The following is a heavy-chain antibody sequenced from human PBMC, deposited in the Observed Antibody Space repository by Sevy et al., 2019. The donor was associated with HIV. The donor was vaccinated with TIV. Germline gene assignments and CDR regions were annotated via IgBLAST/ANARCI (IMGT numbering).Heavy chain of an antibody. D-gene: IGHD2-21*01. CDR2: ITGSGGTT. CDR3: ARLRVIASAPYYFDY. CDR1: GFTFNSYA. J-gene: IGHJ4*02. V-gene: IGHV3-23*01. Sequence: GGSLRLSCAASGFTFNSYAMSWVRQAPGKGLEWVSSITGSGGTTYFADSVKGRFTISRDNSKNTLYLQMNTLRAEDTAVYYCARLRVIASAPYYFDYWGQGALVTVSS.